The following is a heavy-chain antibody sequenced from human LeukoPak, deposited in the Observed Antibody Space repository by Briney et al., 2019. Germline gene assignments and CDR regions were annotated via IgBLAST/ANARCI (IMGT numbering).Heavy chain of an antibody. CDR1: TLTFSHYW. V-gene: IGHV3-7*01. Sequence: GSLRLSCAASTLTFSHYWMYWIRQAPGKGLERVANIKQDGSDKYYVDSVKGRFTISRDNAKNSLYLQMDSLRVEDTAVYYCATYSGSSGSFFEYWGQGTLVTVSS. D-gene: IGHD1-26*01. CDR3: ATYSGSSGSFFEY. CDR2: IKQDGSDK. J-gene: IGHJ4*02.